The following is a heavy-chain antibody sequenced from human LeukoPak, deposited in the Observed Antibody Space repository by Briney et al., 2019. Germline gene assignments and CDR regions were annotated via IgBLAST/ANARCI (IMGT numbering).Heavy chain of an antibody. CDR1: GGTFSSYA. CDR2: IIPIFGTA. J-gene: IGHJ4*02. D-gene: IGHD5-18*01. Sequence: ASVKVSCKASGGTFSSYAISWVRQAPGQGLEWMGRIIPIFGTANYAQKFQGRVTITTDESTSTAYMELSSLRSEDTAVYYCARGGTWIQEYYFDYWGREPWSPSPQ. CDR3: ARGGTWIQEYYFDY. V-gene: IGHV1-69*05.